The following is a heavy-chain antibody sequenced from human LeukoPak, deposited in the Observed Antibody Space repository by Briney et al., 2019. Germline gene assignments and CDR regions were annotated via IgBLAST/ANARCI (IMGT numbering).Heavy chain of an antibody. V-gene: IGHV3-7*01. CDR2: IKQDGSEK. CDR3: ARDLYDSSGFNWFDP. CDR1: GFTFSSYW. Sequence: GGSLRLSCAASGFTFSSYWMRWVRPAPGKGLEWVANIKQDGSEKYYVDSVKGRFTISRDNAKNSLYLQMNSLRAEDTAVYYCARDLYDSSGFNWFDPWGQGTLVTVSS. J-gene: IGHJ5*02. D-gene: IGHD5/OR15-5a*01.